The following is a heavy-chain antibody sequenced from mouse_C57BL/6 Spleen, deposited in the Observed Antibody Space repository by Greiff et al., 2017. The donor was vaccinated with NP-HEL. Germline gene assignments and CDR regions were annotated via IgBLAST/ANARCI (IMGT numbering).Heavy chain of an antibody. V-gene: IGHV1-26*01. J-gene: IGHJ2*01. CDR3: ARLTGTGGGYYFDY. D-gene: IGHD4-1*01. CDR2: INPNNGGT. CDR1: GYTFTDYY. Sequence: EVQLQQSGPELVKPGASVKISCKASGYTFTDYYMNWVKQSHGKSLEWIGDINPNNGGTSYNQKFKGKATLTVDKSSSTAYMELRSLTSEDSAVYYCARLTGTGGGYYFDYWGQGTTLTVSS.